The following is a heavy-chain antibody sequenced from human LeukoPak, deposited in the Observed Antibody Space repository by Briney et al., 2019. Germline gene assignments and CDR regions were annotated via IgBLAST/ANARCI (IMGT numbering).Heavy chain of an antibody. V-gene: IGHV1-18*01. J-gene: IGHJ5*02. CDR2: ISAYNGNT. CDR3: ARDRSVVVPAAISSNWFDP. D-gene: IGHD2-2*02. CDR1: GYTFTSYG. Sequence: ASVKVSCKASGYTFTSYGISWVRQAPGQGLEWMGWISAYNGNTNYAQKLQGRVTMTTDTSTSTAYMELRSLRSDDTAVYYCARDRSVVVPAAISSNWFDPWGQGTLVTVSS.